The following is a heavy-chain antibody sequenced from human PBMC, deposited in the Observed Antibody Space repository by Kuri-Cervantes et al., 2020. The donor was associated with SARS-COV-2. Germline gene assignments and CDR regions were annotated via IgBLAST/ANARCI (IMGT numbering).Heavy chain of an antibody. D-gene: IGHD3-10*01. Sequence: ASVKVSCKASGYTFVSFGISWVRQAPGQGLEWMGWVSPHTGKTSYAQKFRGRVTMTTDTTTTTAYMELRSLRSDDTAVYYCARVFSPIMVGGIRLNWFDPWGQGTLVTVSS. CDR3: ARVFSPIMVGGIRLNWFDP. CDR1: GYTFVSFG. J-gene: IGHJ5*02. CDR2: VSPHTGKT. V-gene: IGHV1-18*01.